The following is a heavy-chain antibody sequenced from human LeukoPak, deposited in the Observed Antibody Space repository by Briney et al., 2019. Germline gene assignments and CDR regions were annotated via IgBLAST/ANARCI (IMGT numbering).Heavy chain of an antibody. CDR2: VKSKSAGETT. D-gene: IGHD3-10*01. J-gene: IGHJ4*02. CDR1: GLSISNDW. Sequence: GGSLRLSCAASGLSISNDWMSWVRQAPGKGLEWVARVKSKSAGETTDYAAPVKGRFTISRDDSKNTLYMQMNSLKTEDTAVYYCTLIQGWGSGSYYRDFWGQGTLVTVSS. CDR3: TLIQGWGSGSYYRDF. V-gene: IGHV3-15*01.